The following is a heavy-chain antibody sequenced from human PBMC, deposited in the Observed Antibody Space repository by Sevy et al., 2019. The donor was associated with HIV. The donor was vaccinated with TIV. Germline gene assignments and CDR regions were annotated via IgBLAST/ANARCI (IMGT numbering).Heavy chain of an antibody. Sequence: GVLRLSCAASGFAFYDYSMSWIRQAPGKGLEWVATLSFGCGKINYADSVKGRFTISRDNSKNSFYLQMDNLRVEDTALYYCAREGCTRPHDYWGQGTRVTVSS. V-gene: IGHV3-23*01. D-gene: IGHD2-8*01. CDR1: GFAFYDYS. CDR2: LSFGCGKI. J-gene: IGHJ4*02. CDR3: AREGCTRPHDY.